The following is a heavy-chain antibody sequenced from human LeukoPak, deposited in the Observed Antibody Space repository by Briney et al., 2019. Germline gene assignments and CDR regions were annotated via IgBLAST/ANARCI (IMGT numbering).Heavy chain of an antibody. CDR2: IRYDGSNK. Sequence: AGGPLRLSCAASGFTFSSYGMHWARQAPGKGLEWAAFIRYDGSNKYYADSVKGRFTISRDNSKNTLYLQMNSLRAEDTAVYYCAKMLRELSGGAFDIWGQGTMVTVSS. CDR1: GFTFSSYG. J-gene: IGHJ3*02. V-gene: IGHV3-30*02. CDR3: AKMLRELSGGAFDI. D-gene: IGHD1-26*01.